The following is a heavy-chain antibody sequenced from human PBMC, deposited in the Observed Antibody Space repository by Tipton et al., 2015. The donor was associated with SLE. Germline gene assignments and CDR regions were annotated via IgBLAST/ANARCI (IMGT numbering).Heavy chain of an antibody. Sequence: SLRLSCAASGFTFSSYAMSWVRQAPGKGLEWVSAISGSGGSTYYTDSVKGRFTISRDNSKNTLYLQMGSLRAEDTAVYYCAKLDSSGYYLDYWGQGTLVTVSS. D-gene: IGHD3-22*01. CDR1: GFTFSSYA. CDR3: AKLDSSGYYLDY. V-gene: IGHV3-23*01. J-gene: IGHJ4*02. CDR2: ISGSGGST.